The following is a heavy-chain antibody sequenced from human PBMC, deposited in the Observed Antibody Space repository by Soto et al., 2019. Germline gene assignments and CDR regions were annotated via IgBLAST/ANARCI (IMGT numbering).Heavy chain of an antibody. CDR3: AXAEHFFLQRLVHDAFGI. Sequence: PSQTRSLTCAISGDSVSSNSAAWNWIRQSPSRGLEWLGRTYYRSKWYNDYAVSVKSRITINPDTSKNQFSLQLNSVTPEDTAVYYCAXAEHFFLQRLVHDAFGIWGQGTMVTVSS. CDR1: GDSVSSNSAA. D-gene: IGHD6-13*01. CDR2: TYYRSKWYN. V-gene: IGHV6-1*01. J-gene: IGHJ3*02.